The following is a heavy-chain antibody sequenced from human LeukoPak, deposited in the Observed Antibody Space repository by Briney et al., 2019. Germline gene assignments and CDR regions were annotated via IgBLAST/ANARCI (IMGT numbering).Heavy chain of an antibody. V-gene: IGHV2-5*02. CDR2: IYWDDDK. J-gene: IGHJ4*02. Sequence: SGPTLVNPTQTLTLTCTFSGFSLSTSGVGVGWIRQPPGKALEWLALIYWDDDKRYSPSLKSRPTITKDTSKNQVVLTMTNMDPADTATYYCAHRLEMATINFYFDYWGQGTLVTVSS. D-gene: IGHD5-24*01. CDR3: AHRLEMATINFYFDY. CDR1: GFSLSTSGVG.